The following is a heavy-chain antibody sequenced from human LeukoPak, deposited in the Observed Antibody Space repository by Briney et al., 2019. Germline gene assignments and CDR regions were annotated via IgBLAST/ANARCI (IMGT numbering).Heavy chain of an antibody. D-gene: IGHD3-10*01. V-gene: IGHV4-59*01. Sequence: SETLSLTCTLFSGSISNYYWSWLRQPPGKGLEWIGYIQNSGSTYFNPSLKSRVSLSIDMSKNQFSLKLTSVTAADTAVYYCARDGSHVVQLLWFGELLPQKNAFDIWGQGTMVTVSS. CDR3: ARDGSHVVQLLWFGELLPQKNAFDI. J-gene: IGHJ3*02. CDR2: IQNSGST. CDR1: SGSISNYY.